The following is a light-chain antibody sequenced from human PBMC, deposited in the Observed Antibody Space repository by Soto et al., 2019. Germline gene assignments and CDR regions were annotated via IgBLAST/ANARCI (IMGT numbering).Light chain of an antibody. CDR1: QSINSRY. Sequence: EIVLTQSPGTLSLSPGERATLSCRASQSINSRYLAWYQKKPGQAPRLLIYGASSRATGIPDRFSGSRSGTDFTLTLSRLEPEDFAVYYCQQFGSSPGFTFGPGTKVDIK. J-gene: IGKJ3*01. CDR2: GAS. V-gene: IGKV3-20*01. CDR3: QQFGSSPGFT.